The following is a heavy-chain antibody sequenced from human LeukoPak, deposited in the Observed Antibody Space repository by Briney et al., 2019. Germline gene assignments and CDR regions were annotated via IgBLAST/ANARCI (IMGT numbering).Heavy chain of an antibody. D-gene: IGHD2-21*02. CDR2: MNPNSGNT. CDR1: GYTFTSYD. CDR3: ARGEAYCGGDCYSRNFDY. V-gene: IGHV1-8*01. Sequence: ASVKVSCKASGYTFTSYDINWVRQATGQGLEWMGWMNPNSGNTGYAQKFQGRVTMTRNTSISTAYMELSSLRSEDTAVYYCARGEAYCGGDCYSRNFDYWGQGTLVTVSS. J-gene: IGHJ4*02.